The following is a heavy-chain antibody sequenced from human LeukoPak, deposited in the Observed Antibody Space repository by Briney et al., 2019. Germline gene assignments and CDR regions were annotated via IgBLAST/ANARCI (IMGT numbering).Heavy chain of an antibody. Sequence: GGSLRLSCAASGFTFDDYAMHWVRQAPGKGLEWVSLISGDGGSTYYADSVKGRFTISRDNSKNSLYLQMNSLRTEDTALDYCAKDRYDSAWLFKHWGQGTLVTVSS. V-gene: IGHV3-43*02. CDR3: AKDRYDSAWLFKH. CDR1: GFTFDDYA. CDR2: ISGDGGST. J-gene: IGHJ1*01. D-gene: IGHD3-22*01.